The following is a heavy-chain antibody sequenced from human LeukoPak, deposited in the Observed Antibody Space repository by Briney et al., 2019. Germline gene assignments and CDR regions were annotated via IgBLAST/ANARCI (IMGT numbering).Heavy chain of an antibody. CDR2: ITWNSGSV. D-gene: IGHD3/OR15-3a*01. J-gene: IGHJ3*02. CDR1: GFTFHDYA. CDR3: AKGLGVASLIVDALDM. Sequence: PGGSLRLSCAASGFTFHDYAMHWVRQVPGKGLEWVSGITWNSGSVLYANSVRGRFTISRDNAKNSLYLQMNSLRPEDMAFYYCAKGLGVASLIVDALDMWGQGTMVTV. V-gene: IGHV3-9*03.